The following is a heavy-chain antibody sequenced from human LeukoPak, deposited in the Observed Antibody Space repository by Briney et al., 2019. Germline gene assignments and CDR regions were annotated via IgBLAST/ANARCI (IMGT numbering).Heavy chain of an antibody. CDR1: GFTVSSNY. CDR2: IYSGGST. CDR3: ARDGSSWYYFDY. D-gene: IGHD6-13*01. V-gene: IGHV3-53*01. J-gene: IGHJ4*02. Sequence: GGSLRLSCAASGFTVSSNYMSWVRQAPGKGLEWVSVIYSGGSTYYADSVKGRFTISRDNSKNTLYLQMNSLRAEDTAVYYCARDGSSWYYFDYWGQGTLVTVSS.